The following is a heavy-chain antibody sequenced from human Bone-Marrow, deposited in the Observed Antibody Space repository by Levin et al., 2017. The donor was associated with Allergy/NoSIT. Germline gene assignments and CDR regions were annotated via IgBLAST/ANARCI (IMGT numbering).Heavy chain of an antibody. V-gene: IGHV3-73*01. CDR1: GFTFSGSA. CDR2: IRSKANSYAT. J-gene: IGHJ6*02. CDR3: TRPDCSSTSCRTEGYYGMDV. Sequence: ASVKVSCAASGFTFSGSAMHWVRQASGKGLEWVGRIRSKANSYATAYAASVKGRFTISRDDSKNTAYLQMNSLKTEDTAVYYCTRPDCSSTSCRTEGYYGMDVWGQGTTVTVSS. D-gene: IGHD2-2*01.